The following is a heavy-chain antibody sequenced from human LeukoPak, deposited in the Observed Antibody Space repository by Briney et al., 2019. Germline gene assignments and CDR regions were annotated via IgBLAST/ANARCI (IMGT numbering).Heavy chain of an antibody. CDR3: ARDHGMSRAAAGSSGWFDP. Sequence: SVKVSCKASGGTFSSYAISWVRQAPGQGLEWMGGIIPIFGTANYAQKFQGRVTITADESTSTAYMELSSLRSEDTAVYYCARDHGMSRAAAGSSGWFDPWGQGTLVTVSS. J-gene: IGHJ5*02. V-gene: IGHV1-69*13. CDR2: IIPIFGTA. D-gene: IGHD6-13*01. CDR1: GGTFSSYA.